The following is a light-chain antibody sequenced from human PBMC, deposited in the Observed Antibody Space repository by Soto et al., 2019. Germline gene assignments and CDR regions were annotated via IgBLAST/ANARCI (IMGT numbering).Light chain of an antibody. CDR1: QSVRGN. Sequence: EIVMTQSPATPSVSPGQRATLSCMSSQSVRGNLAWYRQNPGQAPSLLIYGASTRATGIPARFSGTGSGTEFTPTISSLQSEDVAVYYCQQYNKWPPITFGQGTRLEI. J-gene: IGKJ5*01. V-gene: IGKV3-15*01. CDR2: GAS. CDR3: QQYNKWPPIT.